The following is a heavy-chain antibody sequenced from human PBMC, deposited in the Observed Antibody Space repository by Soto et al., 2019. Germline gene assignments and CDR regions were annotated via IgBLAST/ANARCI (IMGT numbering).Heavy chain of an antibody. CDR3: ATRNVAAVSGDRFDY. D-gene: IGHD6-19*01. Sequence: GGSLRLSCVVSGLTFSSYAMSWVRQAPGKGLEWVAALSARGGSTYYADSVKGRFIISRDNSENTLYLQMNSLEPEDTAFYYCATRNVAAVSGDRFDYWGQGALVTVSS. V-gene: IGHV3-23*01. CDR1: GLTFSSYA. J-gene: IGHJ4*02. CDR2: LSARGGST.